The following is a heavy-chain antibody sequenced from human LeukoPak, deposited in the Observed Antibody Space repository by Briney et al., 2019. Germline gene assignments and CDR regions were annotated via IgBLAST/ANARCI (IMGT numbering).Heavy chain of an antibody. Sequence: GSSLQISYKGSGYSFTSYWIGWVRQMPGKGLEGMGIIYPGDSDTRYSPSFQGQVTISADKSISTAYLQWSNLKASDTAMYYCARRRAVAGPSDAFDIWGQGTMVTVSS. CDR1: GYSFTSYW. CDR2: IYPGDSDT. V-gene: IGHV5-51*01. D-gene: IGHD6-19*01. J-gene: IGHJ3*02. CDR3: ARRRAVAGPSDAFDI.